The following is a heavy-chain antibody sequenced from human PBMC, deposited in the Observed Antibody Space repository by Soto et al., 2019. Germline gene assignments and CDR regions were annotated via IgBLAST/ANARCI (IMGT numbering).Heavy chain of an antibody. D-gene: IGHD4-17*01. CDR2: IYHSGST. Sequence: PSETLSLTCAVYGGSISSGGYSWSWIRQPPGKGLEWIGYIYHSGSTYYNPSLKSRVTISVDRSKNQFSLKLSSVTAADTAVYYCAREGSRYGDYVFDYWGQGTLVTVSS. CDR3: AREGSRYGDYVFDY. J-gene: IGHJ4*02. CDR1: GGSISSGGYS. V-gene: IGHV4-30-2*01.